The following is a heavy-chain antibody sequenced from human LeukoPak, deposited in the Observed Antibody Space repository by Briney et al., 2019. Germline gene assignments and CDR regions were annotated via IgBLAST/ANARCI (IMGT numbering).Heavy chain of an antibody. CDR1: GGSLSSYY. CDR3: ARDPSSGWYCYFDY. CDR2: IYYRGST. J-gene: IGHJ4*02. V-gene: IGHV4-59*01. D-gene: IGHD6-19*01. Sequence: PSETLSLTCPVSGGSLSSYYWSWLRQPPGKGLAGIGYIYYRGSTNYNPSLKGRVTISVDTSKNQFSLKLSSVTAADTAVYYCARDPSSGWYCYFDYWGQGRLVSVSS.